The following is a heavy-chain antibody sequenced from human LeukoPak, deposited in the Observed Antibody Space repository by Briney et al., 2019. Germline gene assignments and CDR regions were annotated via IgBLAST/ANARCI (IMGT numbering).Heavy chain of an antibody. D-gene: IGHD1-20*01. Sequence: GGSLRLSCAASGFSFSDYSMNWVRQAPGKGLEWISYIFTSSDLISYADSVKGRFTISRDNAKNSVYLQMNSLRTKDTAVYYCARGRDNWNPGPDYYYYMDVWGKGTTVTVSS. CDR2: IFTSSDLI. V-gene: IGHV3-48*01. CDR3: ARGRDNWNPGPDYYYYMDV. J-gene: IGHJ6*03. CDR1: GFSFSDYS.